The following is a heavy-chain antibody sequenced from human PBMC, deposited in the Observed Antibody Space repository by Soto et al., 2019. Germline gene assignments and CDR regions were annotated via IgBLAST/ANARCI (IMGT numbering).Heavy chain of an antibody. J-gene: IGHJ6*02. CDR2: IIPILGIA. D-gene: IGHD3-22*01. Sequence: SVKVSCKASVWTFSSYIISWVRQAPGKGLEWMGRIIPILGIANYAQKFQGRVTITADKSTSTAYMELSSLRSEDTAVYYCANLDYYDSSGYYLGGMAVWGQGTTVTVSS. CDR3: ANLDYYDSSGYYLGGMAV. V-gene: IGHV1-69*02. CDR1: VWTFSSYI.